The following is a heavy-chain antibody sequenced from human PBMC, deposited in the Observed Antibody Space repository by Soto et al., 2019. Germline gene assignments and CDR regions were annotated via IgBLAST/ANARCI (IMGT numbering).Heavy chain of an antibody. V-gene: IGHV3-33*01. J-gene: IGHJ4*02. CDR3: ARGGNGGSRNRYYFDS. CDR2: IWYDGSNK. CDR1: GFTFSSYG. Sequence: PGGSLRLSCAASGFTFSSYGMHWVRQAPGKGLEWVAVIWYDGSNKYYADSVKGRFTISRDNSKNTLYLQMNSLRAEDTAVYYCARGGNGGSRNRYYFDSRGQGTLVTVSS. D-gene: IGHD2-8*01.